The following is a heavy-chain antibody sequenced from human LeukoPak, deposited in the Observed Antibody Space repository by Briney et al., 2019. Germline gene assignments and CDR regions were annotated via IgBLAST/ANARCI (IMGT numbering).Heavy chain of an antibody. CDR2: INKDGTEI. CDR1: GFTFSSYA. J-gene: IGHJ4*02. Sequence: GGSLRLSCAASGFTFSSYAMSWVRQAPGKGLEWVADINKDGTEIWYVDSVKGRFTISRDNAKNSVYLQMNSLRAEDTAVYYCTRWRGAQSEFEYWGQGTLVTVSP. D-gene: IGHD3-3*01. CDR3: TRWRGAQSEFEY. V-gene: IGHV3-7*01.